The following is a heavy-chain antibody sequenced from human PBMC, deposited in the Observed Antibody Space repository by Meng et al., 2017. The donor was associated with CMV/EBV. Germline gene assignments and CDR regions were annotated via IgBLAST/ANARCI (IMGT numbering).Heavy chain of an antibody. D-gene: IGHD6-19*01. Sequence: SETLSLTCTVSGGSISSSSYYWGWIRQPPGKGLEWIGSIYYSGSTYYNPSLKSRVTISVDTSKNQFSLKLSSVTAADTAVYYCARLATIAVAGTSYYYYYGMDVWGQGTMVTVSS. CDR2: IYYSGST. CDR3: ARLATIAVAGTSYYYYYGMDV. J-gene: IGHJ6*02. CDR1: GGSISSSSYY. V-gene: IGHV4-39*01.